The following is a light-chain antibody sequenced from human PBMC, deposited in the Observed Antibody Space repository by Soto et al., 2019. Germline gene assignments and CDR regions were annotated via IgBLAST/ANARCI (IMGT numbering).Light chain of an antibody. V-gene: IGKV1-39*01. CDR1: QTPRTL. Sequence: PCRASQTPRTLLNWYQQKAGKAPRLLIYATSTCQSGVPSRFSGRDSGADFTRSIHNLDPEDFACYHLHKTPHTFGPGTKVDIK. CDR2: ATS. J-gene: IGKJ3*01. CDR3: HKTPHT.